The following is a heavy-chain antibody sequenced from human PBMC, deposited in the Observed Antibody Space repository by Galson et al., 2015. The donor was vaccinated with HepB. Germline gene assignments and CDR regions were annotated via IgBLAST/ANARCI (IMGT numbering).Heavy chain of an antibody. CDR2: ISSSSGTI. CDR3: ARDYLSRYGSSSWDVFDY. D-gene: IGHD6-13*01. CDR1: GFTFSSYS. V-gene: IGHV3-48*02. J-gene: IGHJ4*02. Sequence: SLRLSCAASGFTFSSYSMNWVRQAPGKGLEWVSYISSSSGTIYYADSVKGRFTISRDNAKNSLYLQMNSLRDEDTAVYYCARDYLSRYGSSSWDVFDYWGQGTLVTVSS.